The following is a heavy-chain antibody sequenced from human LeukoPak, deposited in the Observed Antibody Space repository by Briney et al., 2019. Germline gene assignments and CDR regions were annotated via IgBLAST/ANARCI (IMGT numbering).Heavy chain of an antibody. V-gene: IGHV4-31*03. D-gene: IGHD2-15*01. CDR3: ARDYIETAPGPSGVSNTGGFDP. CDR1: GASVSSGDYY. J-gene: IGHJ5*02. CDR2: IHYSGPT. Sequence: SQTLSLTCTVSGASVSSGDYYWSWLRQHPGKGLEWIGYIHYSGPTYSNPSLRSRVTLSVDTSNNLLSLRLSSVTSADTAVYYCARDYIETAPGPSGVSNTGGFDPWGQEPLVTV.